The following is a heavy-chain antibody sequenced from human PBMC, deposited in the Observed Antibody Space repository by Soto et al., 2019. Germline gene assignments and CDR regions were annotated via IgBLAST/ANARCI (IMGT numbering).Heavy chain of an antibody. Sequence: PGGSLRLSCAASGFTVSSNYMSWVRQAPGKGLEWVSVIYSGGSTYYADSVKGRFTISRDNSKNTLYLQMNSLRAEDTAVYYCARGKLAAVGDAFDIWGQGTMVTVSS. CDR1: GFTVSSNY. CDR2: IYSGGST. V-gene: IGHV3-53*01. J-gene: IGHJ3*02. D-gene: IGHD6-13*01. CDR3: ARGKLAAVGDAFDI.